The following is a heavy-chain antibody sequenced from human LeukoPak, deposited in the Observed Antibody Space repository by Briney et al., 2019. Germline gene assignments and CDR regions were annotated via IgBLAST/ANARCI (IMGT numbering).Heavy chain of an antibody. CDR2: MNPNSGNT. J-gene: IGHJ4*02. Sequence: ASAKVSCKASGYTFTSYDINWVRQATGQGLEWMGWMNPNSGNTGYAQKFQGRVTMTRNTSISTAYMELSSLRSEDTAVYYCARGRKVPAVRGLDYWGQGTLVTVSS. D-gene: IGHD2-2*01. CDR3: ARGRKVPAVRGLDY. CDR1: GYTFTSYD. V-gene: IGHV1-8*01.